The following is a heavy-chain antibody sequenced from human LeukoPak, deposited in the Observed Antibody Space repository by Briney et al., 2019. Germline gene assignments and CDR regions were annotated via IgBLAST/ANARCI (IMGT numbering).Heavy chain of an antibody. Sequence: GGSLRLSCAASGFTFSSYWMSWVRQAPGKGLEWVANIKQDGSEKYYVDSVKGRFTISRDNAENSLYLQMNSLRAEDTAVYYCARVDSSGYYEPYYFDYWGQGTLVTVSS. D-gene: IGHD3-22*01. J-gene: IGHJ4*02. CDR1: GFTFSSYW. V-gene: IGHV3-7*01. CDR3: ARVDSSGYYEPYYFDY. CDR2: IKQDGSEK.